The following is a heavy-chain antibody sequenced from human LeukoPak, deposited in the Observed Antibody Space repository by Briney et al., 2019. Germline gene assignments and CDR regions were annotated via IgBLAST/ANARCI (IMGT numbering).Heavy chain of an antibody. CDR1: GRSFSSYY. D-gene: IGHD5-24*01. CDR2: NYYSGST. Sequence: PSESLSLACTVSGRSFSSYYWGWVRQPPGKGLEWLGYNYYSGSTNHNPALQSRVTIPLHTSKNQYSLTLSYLTAADTAVYYCARGRWLQPWGYFDCWGQGTLVTVSS. J-gene: IGHJ4*02. CDR3: ARGRWLQPWGYFDC. V-gene: IGHV4-59*08.